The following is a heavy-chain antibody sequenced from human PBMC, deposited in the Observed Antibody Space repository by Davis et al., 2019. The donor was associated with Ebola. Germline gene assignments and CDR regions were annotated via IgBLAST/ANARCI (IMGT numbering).Heavy chain of an antibody. D-gene: IGHD1-1*01. CDR1: GFTFSSYE. CDR2: ISSSAGTK. V-gene: IGHV3-48*03. Sequence: GESLKISCAASGFTFSSYEMNWVRQAPGKGLEWVSYISSSAGTKYYADSVKGRFTISRDNAKNSLYLQMNSLRAEDTAVYYCARSHGMESLYYYGMDVWGQGTTVTVSS. CDR3: ARSHGMESLYYYGMDV. J-gene: IGHJ6*02.